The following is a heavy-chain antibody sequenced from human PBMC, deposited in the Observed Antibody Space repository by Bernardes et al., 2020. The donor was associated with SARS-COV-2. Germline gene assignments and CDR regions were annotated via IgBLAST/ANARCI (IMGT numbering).Heavy chain of an antibody. CDR1: GFTFSNAW. Sequence: GGSLRLSCAASGFTFSNAWMSWVRQAPGKGLEWVARIKCKTDGGTTDYSAPVKGRFTISRDDSKNTLYLQMNSLKTEDTAVYYCTTDRNYDFWSGEDAFDIWGQGTMVTVSS. D-gene: IGHD3-3*01. V-gene: IGHV3-15*01. CDR2: IKCKTDGGTT. J-gene: IGHJ3*02. CDR3: TTDRNYDFWSGEDAFDI.